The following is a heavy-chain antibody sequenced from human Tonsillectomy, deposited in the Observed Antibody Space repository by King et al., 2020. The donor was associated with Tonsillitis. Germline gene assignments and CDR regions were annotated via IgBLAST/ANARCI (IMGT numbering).Heavy chain of an antibody. J-gene: IGHJ5*02. CDR1: GYTFTDYY. CDR2: INPNSGGT. D-gene: IGHD3-22*01. Sequence: VQLVQSGAEVKKPGASVKVSCKASGYTFTDYYIHWVRQAPGQGLEWMGWINPNSGGTDFAQKFQGRVTMTRDTSISTDYMELSRLRADETAVYYSATYYYELSGYTLDPWGGRTRVPVSS. V-gene: IGHV1-2*02. CDR3: ATYYYELSGYTLDP.